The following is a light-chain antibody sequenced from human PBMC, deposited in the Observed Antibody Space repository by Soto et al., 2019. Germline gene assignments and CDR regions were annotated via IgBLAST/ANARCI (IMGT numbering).Light chain of an antibody. CDR1: QSVSSSS. CDR3: LQYGGSPRT. J-gene: IGKJ1*01. CDR2: GAS. V-gene: IGKV3-20*01. Sequence: EIVLTQSPGTLSLLPGERATLSCRASQSVSSSSLAWYQQKPGQAPRLLIYGASSRATGIPDRFSGSGSGTDFTLTISRLEPDDFAVYFCLQYGGSPRTFGQGTKVEIK.